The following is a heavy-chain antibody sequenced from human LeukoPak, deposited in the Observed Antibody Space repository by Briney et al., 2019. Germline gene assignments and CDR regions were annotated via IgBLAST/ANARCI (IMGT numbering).Heavy chain of an antibody. J-gene: IGHJ6*03. CDR2: ITSSSSYI. CDR3: ARDPYSGNYGAYYYYYMDV. CDR1: GFTFSSYG. D-gene: IGHD1-26*01. Sequence: KTGGSLRLSCAASGFTFSSYGMYWVRQAPGKGLEWVSSITSSSSYIYYADSVKGRFTISRDNAKNSLYLQMDSLRVEDTAVYYCARDPYSGNYGAYYYYYMDVWGKGTTVTISS. V-gene: IGHV3-21*06.